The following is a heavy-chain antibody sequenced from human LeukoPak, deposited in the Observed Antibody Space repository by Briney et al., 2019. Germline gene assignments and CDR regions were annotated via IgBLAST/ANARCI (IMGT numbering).Heavy chain of an antibody. CDR1: GGSITIYY. Sequence: SETLSLTCTVSGGSITIYYWSWIRQPAGKGLEWIGRVYTSGSTNYNPSLKSRVTMSVDTSKNQFSLKLSSVTAADTAVYHCASSGYDSDVFFEYWGQGTLVTVSS. J-gene: IGHJ4*02. CDR2: VYTSGST. CDR3: ASSGYDSDVFFEY. D-gene: IGHD5-12*01. V-gene: IGHV4-4*07.